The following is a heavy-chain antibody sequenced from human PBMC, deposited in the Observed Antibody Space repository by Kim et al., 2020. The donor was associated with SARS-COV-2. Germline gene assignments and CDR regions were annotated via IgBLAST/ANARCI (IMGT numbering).Heavy chain of an antibody. Sequence: SVKGRFTISRDNSKNSLYLQMNSLRTEDTALYYCAKDIQGDGYNSAGIGDWGQGTLVTVSS. CDR3: AKDIQGDGYNSAGIGD. V-gene: IGHV3-43*01. D-gene: IGHD5-12*01. J-gene: IGHJ4*02.